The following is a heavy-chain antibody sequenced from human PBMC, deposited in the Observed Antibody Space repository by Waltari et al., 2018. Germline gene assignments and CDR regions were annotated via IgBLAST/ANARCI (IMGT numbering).Heavy chain of an antibody. CDR1: GGSFSGYY. J-gene: IGHJ4*02. D-gene: IGHD2-2*02. CDR3: ARRDCSSTSCYRGGAGGGFDY. V-gene: IGHV4-34*01. CDR2: INHSGST. Sequence: QVQLQQWGAGLLKPSETLSLTCAVYGGSFSGYYWSWIRQPPGKGLEWIGEINHSGSTNYNPARKSRVTISVDTSKNQFSLKLSSVTAADTAVYYCARRDCSSTSCYRGGAGGGFDYWGQGTLVTVSS.